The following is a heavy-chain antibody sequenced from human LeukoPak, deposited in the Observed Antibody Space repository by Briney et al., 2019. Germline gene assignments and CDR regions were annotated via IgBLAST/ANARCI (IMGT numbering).Heavy chain of an antibody. V-gene: IGHV3-74*03. Sequence: GGSLRLSCVASGFTFSSYWMHWVRQAPGKGLVWVSGVNSDGDFTTYADSVKGRFTISRDNAKNSLYMQMNSLRAGDTAVYYCAKDRLGAILYFDYWGQGTLVTVSS. D-gene: IGHD1-26*01. J-gene: IGHJ4*02. CDR3: AKDRLGAILYFDY. CDR2: VNSDGDFT. CDR1: GFTFSSYW.